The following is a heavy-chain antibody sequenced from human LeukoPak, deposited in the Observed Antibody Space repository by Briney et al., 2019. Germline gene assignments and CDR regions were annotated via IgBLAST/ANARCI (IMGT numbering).Heavy chain of an antibody. Sequence: GASVKLSCKASGGTFSSYAISWVRKAPGPGLEWMGGIIPIFGTANYAQKFQGRVTITADESTSTAYMELSSLRSEDTGVYYCASAIAAGHPAEYFQHWGQGTLVTVSS. V-gene: IGHV1-69*13. CDR3: ASAIAAGHPAEYFQH. CDR1: GGTFSSYA. CDR2: IIPIFGTA. J-gene: IGHJ1*01. D-gene: IGHD6-13*01.